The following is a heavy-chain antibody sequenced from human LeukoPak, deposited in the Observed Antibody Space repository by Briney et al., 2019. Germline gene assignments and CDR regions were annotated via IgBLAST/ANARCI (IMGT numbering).Heavy chain of an antibody. D-gene: IGHD2-2*01. CDR2: INWNGGST. CDR1: GFTFDDYG. Sequence: PGGSLRLSCAASGFTFDDYGMSWVRRAPGKGLEWVSGINWNGGSTGYADSVKGRFTISRDNAKNSLYLQMNSLRAEDTALYYCARDQREVVPAATAPYMDVWGKGTTVTVSS. V-gene: IGHV3-20*04. CDR3: ARDQREVVPAATAPYMDV. J-gene: IGHJ6*03.